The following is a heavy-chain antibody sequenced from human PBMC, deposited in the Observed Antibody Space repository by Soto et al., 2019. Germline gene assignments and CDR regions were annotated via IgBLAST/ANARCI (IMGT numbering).Heavy chain of an antibody. CDR2: ISLYSDGT. V-gene: IGHV1-2*02. CDR3: AGKDSGSYYADAFDI. Sequence: GASVKVSCKTSGYTFSNYGITWVRQAPGRPLEWLGWISLYSDGTNYAQKFQGRVTMTRDTSISTAYMELSRLRSDDTAVYYCAGKDSGSYYADAFDIWGQGTMVTVSS. CDR1: GYTFSNYG. J-gene: IGHJ3*02. D-gene: IGHD1-26*01.